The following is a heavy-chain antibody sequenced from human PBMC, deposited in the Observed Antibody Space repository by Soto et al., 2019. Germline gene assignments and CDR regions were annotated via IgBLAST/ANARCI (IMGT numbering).Heavy chain of an antibody. D-gene: IGHD3-10*02. J-gene: IGHJ6*02. CDR1: GGSISSGGYY. V-gene: IGHV4-31*03. CDR3: ARFGSLVRGGGMDV. CDR2: IYYSGRS. Sequence: QVQLQESGPGLVKPSQTLSLTCTVSGGSISSGGYYWSWIRKHPGKGLQWTGYIYYSGRSYNNPYLKRRVSISIDTYKNQISLRLSAVSAGAEAVYYCARFGSLVRGGGMDVWGQGTTVTVSS.